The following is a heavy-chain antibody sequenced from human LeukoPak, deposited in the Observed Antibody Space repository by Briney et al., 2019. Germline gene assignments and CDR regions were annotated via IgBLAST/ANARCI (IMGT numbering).Heavy chain of an antibody. D-gene: IGHD6-19*01. CDR3: ARDYKASGWYYFDY. Sequence: PGGSLRLSCAASGFTFSTYAMHWVRQAPGKGLEYVSAISGNGVTTYYANSVKGRFTIYRDNSKNTLYLQMGSLRAEDMAVYYCARDYKASGWYYFDYWGQGTLVTVSS. CDR2: ISGNGVTT. V-gene: IGHV3-64*01. CDR1: GFTFSTYA. J-gene: IGHJ4*02.